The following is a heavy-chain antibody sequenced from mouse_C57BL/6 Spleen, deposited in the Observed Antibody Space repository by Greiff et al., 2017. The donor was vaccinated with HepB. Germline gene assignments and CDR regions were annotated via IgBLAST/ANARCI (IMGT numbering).Heavy chain of an antibody. D-gene: IGHD2-5*01. J-gene: IGHJ4*01. CDR2: ISSGSSTI. V-gene: IGHV5-17*01. Sequence: EVKLMESGGGLVKPGGSLKLSCAASGFTFSDYGMHWVRQAPEKGLEWVAYISSGSSTIYYADTVKGRFTISRDNAKNTLFLQMTSLRSEDTAMYYCARGEYSNYAMDYWGQGTSVTVSS. CDR1: GFTFSDYG. CDR3: ARGEYSNYAMDY.